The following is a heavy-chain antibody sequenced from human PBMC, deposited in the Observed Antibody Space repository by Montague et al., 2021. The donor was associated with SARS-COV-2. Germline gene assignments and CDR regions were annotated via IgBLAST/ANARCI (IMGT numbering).Heavy chain of an antibody. J-gene: IGHJ6*03. CDR2: INHSGTT. CDR3: ASGDDNGSGYLDV. D-gene: IGHD1-26*01. Sequence: SETLSLTCAVFDGSFSDFYWSWIRQPPGEGLEWVGEINHSGTTYXNPSLKSRVTISVDTSKNQFSLKLNSVTAADAAVYYCASGDDNGSGYLDVWGKGTTVTVSS. CDR1: DGSFSDFY. V-gene: IGHV4-34*01.